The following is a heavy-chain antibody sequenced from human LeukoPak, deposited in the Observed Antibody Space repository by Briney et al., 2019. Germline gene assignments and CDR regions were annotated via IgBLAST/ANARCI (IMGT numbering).Heavy chain of an antibody. D-gene: IGHD6-25*01. CDR3: ARDLQRAFDI. V-gene: IGHV4-59*01. CDR2: IYYSDST. Sequence: SETLSLTCTVSGGSISSYYWSWIRQPPGKGLEWIGYIYYSDSTNYNPSLKSRVTISIDTSRNQFSLKLSSVTAADTAVYYCARDLQRAFDIWGQGTMVTVSS. CDR1: GGSISSYY. J-gene: IGHJ3*02.